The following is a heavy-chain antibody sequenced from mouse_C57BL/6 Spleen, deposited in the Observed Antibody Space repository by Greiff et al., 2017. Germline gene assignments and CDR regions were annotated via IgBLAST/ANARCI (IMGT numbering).Heavy chain of an antibody. J-gene: IGHJ2*01. CDR2: IDPADGGT. CDR3: DSEGTELDY. Sequence: EVQLVESGAELVKPGASVKLSCTASGFNITDYYMHWVKQRTEQGLEWIGRIDPADGGTKYAQKFQGKATLTADTSSNTAYLQLSSLTSEDTAFDYCDSEGTELDYWGQGTTLTVSS. CDR1: GFNITDYY. D-gene: IGHD3-3*01. V-gene: IGHV14-2*01.